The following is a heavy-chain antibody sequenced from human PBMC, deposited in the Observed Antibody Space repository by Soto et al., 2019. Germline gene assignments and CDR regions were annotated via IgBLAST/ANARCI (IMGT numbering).Heavy chain of an antibody. CDR3: ARGQYGGHTYWYFDL. D-gene: IGHD4-17*01. CDR2: IYYSGST. Sequence: QVQLQESGPGLVKPSETLSLTCTVSGGSISSYYWSWIRQPPGKGLEWIGYIYYSGSTNYNPSLKRRVTISVDTSKNQFSLKLSSVTAADTAVYYCARGQYGGHTYWYFDLWGRGTLVTVSS. V-gene: IGHV4-59*01. J-gene: IGHJ2*01. CDR1: GGSISSYY.